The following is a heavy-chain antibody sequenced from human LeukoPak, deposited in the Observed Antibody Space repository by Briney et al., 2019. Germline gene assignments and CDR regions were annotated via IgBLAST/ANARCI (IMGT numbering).Heavy chain of an antibody. CDR3: ARDQIQPTDTYYYYYYMDV. Sequence: GGSLRLSCAASGFTFSSYSMNWVRQAPGKGLEWVSSISSSSNYIYYADSVKGRFTISRDNAKNSLYLQMDSLRAEDTAVYYCARDQIQPTDTYYYYYYMDVWGKGTTVTVSS. CDR1: GFTFSSYS. CDR2: ISSSSNYI. J-gene: IGHJ6*03. V-gene: IGHV3-21*01.